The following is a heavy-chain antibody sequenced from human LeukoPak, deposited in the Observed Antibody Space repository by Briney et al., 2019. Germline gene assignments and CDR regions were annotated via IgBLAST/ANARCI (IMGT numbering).Heavy chain of an antibody. CDR1: GGSISSYY. D-gene: IGHD3-22*01. J-gene: IGHJ4*02. CDR3: ARVPQDSSGYYGLVD. V-gene: IGHV4-4*07. CDR2: IYTSGST. Sequence: SETLSLTCTVSGGSISSYYWSWIRQPAGKGLEWIGRIYTSGSTNYNPSLKSRVTISVDTSKNQFSLKLGSVTAADTAVYYCARVPQDSSGYYGLVDWGQGTLVTVSS.